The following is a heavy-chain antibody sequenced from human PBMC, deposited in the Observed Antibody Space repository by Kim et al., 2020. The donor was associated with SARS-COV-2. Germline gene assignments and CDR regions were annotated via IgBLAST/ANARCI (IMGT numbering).Heavy chain of an antibody. J-gene: IGHJ6*02. V-gene: IGHV1-2*02. Sequence: HNRGGSNYVQKFQGRVTMTRDTSISTAYMELSRLRSDDTAVYYCARSWDVWGQGTTVTVSS. CDR3: ARSWDV. CDR2: HNRGGS.